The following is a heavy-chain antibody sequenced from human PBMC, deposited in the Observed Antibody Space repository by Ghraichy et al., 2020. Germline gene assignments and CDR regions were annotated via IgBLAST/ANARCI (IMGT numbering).Heavy chain of an antibody. Sequence: GGSLGLSCAASGFTFTTHAMYWVRQIPGKGLEWVAFTSSDGSQSFYAESVKGRFTASRDNSKNMVFLQMDSLRPEDTAVYYCAKDNYGSGWSYFDNWGQGTLVTVSS. J-gene: IGHJ4*02. CDR3: AKDNYGSGWSYFDN. CDR2: TSSDGSQS. CDR1: GFTFTTHA. D-gene: IGHD6-19*01. V-gene: IGHV3-30*18.